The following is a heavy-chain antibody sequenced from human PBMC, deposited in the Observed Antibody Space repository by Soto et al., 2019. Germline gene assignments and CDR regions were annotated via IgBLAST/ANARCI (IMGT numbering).Heavy chain of an antibody. J-gene: IGHJ6*02. V-gene: IGHV3-30*18. CDR2: ISFDGGKK. CDR1: GFTFSSYG. D-gene: IGHD2-15*01. Sequence: GGSLRLSCAASGFTFSSYGMHWVRQAPGKGLEWVAIISFDGGKKFYADSVNGRFTVSRDNSQNTVFLQMNSLRSEDTAVYYCAKDHVVVTATARYYYYGMDVWGQGTTVTVSS. CDR3: AKDHVVVTATARYYYYGMDV.